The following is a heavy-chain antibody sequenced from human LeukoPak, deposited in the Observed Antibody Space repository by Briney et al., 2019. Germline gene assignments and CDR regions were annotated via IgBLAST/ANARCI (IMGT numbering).Heavy chain of an antibody. D-gene: IGHD2-8*01. CDR3: AKGKINHNGAFDA. V-gene: IGHV3-23*01. Sequence: PGGSLRLSCAASGFSFSSYAMSWVRQAPGKGLEWVSGISDSGGSTFYADSVKGRFTISRDNCKKKLFLQVDSLRVEDKAVYYCAKGKINHNGAFDAWGQGTRVTVSS. J-gene: IGHJ3*01. CDR2: ISDSGGST. CDR1: GFSFSSYA.